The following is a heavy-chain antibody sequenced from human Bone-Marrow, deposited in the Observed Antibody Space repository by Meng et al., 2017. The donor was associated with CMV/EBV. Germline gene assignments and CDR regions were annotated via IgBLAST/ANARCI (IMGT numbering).Heavy chain of an antibody. V-gene: IGHV3-74*01. Sequence: GESLKISCAASGFMFRSYWMHWVRQVPGKGLVWVSRINNDGSDTAYADSVKGRFTISRDNVKNTLYLQMNSLRAEDTAVYYSVLSSSGYYTPFDYWGQGTLVTVSS. CDR2: INNDGSDT. D-gene: IGHD3-22*01. CDR3: VLSSSGYYTPFDY. CDR1: GFMFRSYW. J-gene: IGHJ4*02.